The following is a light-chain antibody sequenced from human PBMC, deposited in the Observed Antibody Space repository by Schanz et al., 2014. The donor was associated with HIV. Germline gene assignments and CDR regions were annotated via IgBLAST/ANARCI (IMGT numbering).Light chain of an antibody. CDR3: SSQRSSTTYV. CDR2: DVS. J-gene: IGLJ1*01. V-gene: IGLV2-14*01. Sequence: QSALTQPASVSGSPGQSITISCTGTNSDVGGYKDVSWYQQYPGKAPTLMIFDVSNRPSGVSNRFSGSKSGNTASLTISGLQAEDEADYYCSSQRSSTTYVFGTGTKLTVL. CDR1: NSDVGGYKD.